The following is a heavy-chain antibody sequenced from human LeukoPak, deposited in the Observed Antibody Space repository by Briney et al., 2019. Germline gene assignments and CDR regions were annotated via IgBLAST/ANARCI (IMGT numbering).Heavy chain of an antibody. V-gene: IGHV4-31*03. Sequence: SQTLSLTCTVSGGSISSGGYYWSWIRQHPGKGLEWIGYNYYSGSTYYNPSLKSRVTISVDTSKNQFSLKLSSVTAADTAVYYCARESRITMVRGVISGDAYYYYIDVWGKGTTVTVSS. CDR2: NYYSGST. D-gene: IGHD3-10*01. J-gene: IGHJ6*03. CDR1: GGSISSGGYY. CDR3: ARESRITMVRGVISGDAYYYYIDV.